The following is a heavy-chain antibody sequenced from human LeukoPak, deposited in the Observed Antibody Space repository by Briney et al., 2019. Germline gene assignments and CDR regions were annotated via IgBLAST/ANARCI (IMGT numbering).Heavy chain of an antibody. Sequence: SETLSLTCTVSGDPISGYKWSWVRQPPGKGLEWIGYIYYHGSTNYNPSLKSRVTFSVDTSKNQFSLKLTSVTAADTAVYYCAREYSAFDYWGQGTLVTVSS. J-gene: IGHJ4*02. CDR2: IYYHGST. CDR1: GDPISGYK. D-gene: IGHD6-13*01. V-gene: IGHV4-59*01. CDR3: AREYSAFDY.